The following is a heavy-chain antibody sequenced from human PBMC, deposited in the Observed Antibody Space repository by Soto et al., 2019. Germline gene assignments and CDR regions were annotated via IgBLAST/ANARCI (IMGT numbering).Heavy chain of an antibody. Sequence: TSVKASCKASGYIFTSYYIHCVRQATGQGLEWMGWINPNSGNTIFAQNFQGRVTMTRNTSITTAYMELSSLRSEDTAVYYCVRGAYSSGGISNFDYWGQGTLVTVS. V-gene: IGHV1-8*02. D-gene: IGHD2-15*01. CDR2: INPNSGNT. CDR3: VRGAYSSGGISNFDY. J-gene: IGHJ4*02. CDR1: GYIFTSYY.